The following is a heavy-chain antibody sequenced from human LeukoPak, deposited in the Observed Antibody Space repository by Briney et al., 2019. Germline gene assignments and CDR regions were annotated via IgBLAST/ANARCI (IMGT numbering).Heavy chain of an antibody. CDR3: ATRPPSGFPPYGMDV. J-gene: IGHJ6*04. D-gene: IGHD5-12*01. CDR1: GYTLTELS. CDR2: FDPEDGET. V-gene: IGHV1-24*01. Sequence: ASVKVSCRVSGYTLTELSMHWVRQAPGKGLEWMGGFDPEDGETIYAQKFQGRVTMTEDTSTDTAYMELSSLRSEDTAVYYCATRPPSGFPPYGMDVWGKGTTVTVSS.